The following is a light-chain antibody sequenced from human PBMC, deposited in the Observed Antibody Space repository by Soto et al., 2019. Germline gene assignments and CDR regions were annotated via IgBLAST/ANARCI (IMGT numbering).Light chain of an antibody. J-gene: IGKJ1*01. CDR2: GTS. CDR3: QQYANSRT. CDR1: QSVSNNY. V-gene: IGKV3-20*01. Sequence: EIVLTQSPGTLSLSPLERDTLXYRASQSVSNNYLAWYQQKPGQAPRLLIYGTSNRASGIPDRFSGSGSGTDFTLSISGLEPEDFAVYFCQQYANSRTFGQGTKVDI.